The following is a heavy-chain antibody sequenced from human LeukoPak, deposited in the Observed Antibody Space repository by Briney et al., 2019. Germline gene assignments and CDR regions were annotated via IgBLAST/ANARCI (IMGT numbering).Heavy chain of an antibody. D-gene: IGHD6-13*01. V-gene: IGHV1-2*02. CDR3: ARGPRGIAAAEAPY. Sequence: ASVTVSCKASGYTFTAFDIDWVRQAPGQGLEWMGWINPNSGGTNYAQKFQGRVTMTRDTSISTAYMELSRLRSDDTAVYYCARGPRGIAAAEAPYWGQGTLVTVSS. J-gene: IGHJ4*02. CDR1: GYTFTAFD. CDR2: INPNSGGT.